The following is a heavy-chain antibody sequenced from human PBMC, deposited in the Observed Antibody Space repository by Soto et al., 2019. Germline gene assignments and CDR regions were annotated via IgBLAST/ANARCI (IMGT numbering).Heavy chain of an antibody. CDR2: ISYDGSNK. CDR3: AKDRLVLVPAAMSYYYYGMDV. Sequence: GGPLRLSCAASGFTFSSYGMHWVRQAPGKGLEWVAVISYDGSNKYYADSVKGRFTISRDNSKNTLYLQMNSLRAEDTAVYYCAKDRLVLVPAAMSYYYYGMDVWGQGTTVTVSS. J-gene: IGHJ6*02. D-gene: IGHD2-2*01. CDR1: GFTFSSYG. V-gene: IGHV3-30*18.